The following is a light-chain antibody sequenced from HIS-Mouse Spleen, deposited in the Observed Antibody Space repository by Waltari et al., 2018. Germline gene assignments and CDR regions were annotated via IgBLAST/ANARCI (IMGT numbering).Light chain of an antibody. CDR2: KDS. Sequence: SYELTQPSSVSVSPGQTARITCPGEVRAKKKYARWFQQKPGQAPVLVIYKDSERPSGIPERFSGSSSGTTVTLTISGAQVEDEADYYCYSAADNNLGVFGGGTKLTVL. J-gene: IGLJ2*01. CDR1: VRAKKKY. V-gene: IGLV3-27*01. CDR3: YSAADNNLGV.